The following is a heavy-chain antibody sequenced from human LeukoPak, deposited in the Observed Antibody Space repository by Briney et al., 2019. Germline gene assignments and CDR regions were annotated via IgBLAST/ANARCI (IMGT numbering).Heavy chain of an antibody. J-gene: IGHJ4*02. CDR1: GGSISSYY. V-gene: IGHV4-59*01. CDR2: VHYTGST. D-gene: IGHD1-26*01. CDR3: AREFTGSSFDY. Sequence: SETLSLTCTVSGGSISSYYWSWIRQPPGKGLEWIGYVHYTGSTKYNPSLKSRVTISVDTSTNQFSLKLSSVTAADTAVYFCAREFTGSSFDYWGQGTLVTVSS.